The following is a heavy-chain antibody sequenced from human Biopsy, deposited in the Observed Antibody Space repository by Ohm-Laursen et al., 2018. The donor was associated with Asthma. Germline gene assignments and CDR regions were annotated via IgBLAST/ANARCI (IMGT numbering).Heavy chain of an antibody. CDR3: ARCQVGYSSGWSLLLKKIYYSGMDV. Sequence: SVKVSCKAPGGTFSNFAISWVRQAPGQGLEWLGGIMTVFVTTNYSQKFQGRVTITADESTSTAYMEVTSLRSEDTAIYYCARCQVGYSSGWSLLLKKIYYSGMDVWGQGTAVTVSS. CDR2: IMTVFVTT. D-gene: IGHD6-19*01. J-gene: IGHJ6*02. CDR1: GGTFSNFA. V-gene: IGHV1-69*13.